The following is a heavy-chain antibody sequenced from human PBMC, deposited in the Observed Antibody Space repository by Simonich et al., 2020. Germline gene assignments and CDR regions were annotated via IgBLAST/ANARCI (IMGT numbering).Heavy chain of an antibody. CDR3: AGGVYCSSTSCSTYYYYGMDV. Sequence: EVQLVESGGGLVKPGGSLRLSCAASGFTFSSYSMNWVRQAPGKGLEWVSSISSSSSYIYYADSVKGRFTISRDNAKNSLYRQRNSLRAEDTAVYYCAGGVYCSSTSCSTYYYYGMDVWGQGTTVTVSS. D-gene: IGHD2-2*01. CDR1: GFTFSSYS. V-gene: IGHV3-21*01. J-gene: IGHJ6*02. CDR2: ISSSSSYI.